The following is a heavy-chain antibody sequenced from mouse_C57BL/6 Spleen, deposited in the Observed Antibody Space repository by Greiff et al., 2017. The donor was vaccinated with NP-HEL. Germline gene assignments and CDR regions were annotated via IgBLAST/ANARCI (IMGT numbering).Heavy chain of an antibody. J-gene: IGHJ3*01. V-gene: IGHV1-64*01. CDR2: IHPNSGST. CDR3: ARSGLGRAWFAY. D-gene: IGHD4-1*01. Sequence: VQLQQPGAELVKPGASVKLSCKASGYTFTSYWMHWVKQRPGQGLEWIGMIHPNSGSTNYNEKFKSKATLTVDKSSSTAYMQLSSLTSEDSAVYYCARSGLGRAWFAYWGQGTLVTVSA. CDR1: GYTFTSYW.